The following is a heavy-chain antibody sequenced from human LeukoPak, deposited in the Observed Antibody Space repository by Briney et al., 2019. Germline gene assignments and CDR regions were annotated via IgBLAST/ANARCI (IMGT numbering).Heavy chain of an antibody. V-gene: IGHV1-46*01. D-gene: IGHD5-12*01. Sequence: ASVKVSCKASGYTFTSYYMHWVRQPPGQGLEWMGIINPSGGSTSYAQKFQGRVTMTRDTSTSTVYMELSSLRSEDTAVYYCASVGIWLQFGAFDIWGQGTMDTVSS. J-gene: IGHJ3*02. CDR1: GYTFTSYY. CDR2: INPSGGST. CDR3: ASVGIWLQFGAFDI.